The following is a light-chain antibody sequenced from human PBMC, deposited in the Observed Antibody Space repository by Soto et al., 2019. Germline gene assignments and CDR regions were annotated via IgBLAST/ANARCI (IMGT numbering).Light chain of an antibody. CDR3: QQYNTWLWT. V-gene: IGKV3-15*01. CDR2: DAS. CDR1: QSINAQ. Sequence: EVVMTQSPATLSVSPGERVTLSCRASQSINAQLAWYQQKPGQAPRLLIHDASTRATGIPARLSDSAFGTEFILTISSLQSEDFAVYYCQQYNTWLWTFGQGTKGEIQ. J-gene: IGKJ1*01.